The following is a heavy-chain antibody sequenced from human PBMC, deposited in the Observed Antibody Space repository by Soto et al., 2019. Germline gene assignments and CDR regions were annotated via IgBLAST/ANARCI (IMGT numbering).Heavy chain of an antibody. CDR1: GFTFSSYS. V-gene: IGHV3-48*02. D-gene: IGHD3-9*01. J-gene: IGHJ4*02. Sequence: GGSLRLSCAASGFTFSSYSMNWVRQAPGTGLEWVSYISSSSSTIYYADSVKGRFTISRDNAKNSLYLQMNSLRDEDTAVYYCARVGNDILTGYSYYFDYWGQGTLVTVSS. CDR2: ISSSSSTI. CDR3: ARVGNDILTGYSYYFDY.